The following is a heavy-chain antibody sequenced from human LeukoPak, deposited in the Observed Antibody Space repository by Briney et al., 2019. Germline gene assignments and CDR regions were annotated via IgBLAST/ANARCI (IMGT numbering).Heavy chain of an antibody. Sequence: PSETLSLTCAVSGGSFSRPFWSWIRQTPGKGLEWIGEIDHSGRTDYNPSLEGRVTMSVDTPKNQFSLRLTSVTAADTAVYFCARAERRINLARGVFGSHFDSWGQGTLVSVSS. CDR3: ARAERRINLARGVFGSHFDS. CDR2: IDHSGRT. D-gene: IGHD3-10*01. V-gene: IGHV4-34*01. J-gene: IGHJ5*01. CDR1: GGSFSRPF.